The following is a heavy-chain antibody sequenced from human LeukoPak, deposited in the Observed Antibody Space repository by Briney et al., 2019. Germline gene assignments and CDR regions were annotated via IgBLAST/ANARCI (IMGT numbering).Heavy chain of an antibody. CDR1: GGSISSGSYY. V-gene: IGHV4-61*02. CDR2: IYTSGST. D-gene: IGHD3-16*01. J-gene: IGHJ3*02. CDR3: ARVYVGLAKGAFDI. Sequence: SQTLSLACTVSGGSISSGSYYWSWIRQPAGKGLEWIGRIYTSGSTNYNPSLKSRVTISVDTSKNQFSLKLSSVTAADTAVYYCARVYVGLAKGAFDIWGQGTMVTVS.